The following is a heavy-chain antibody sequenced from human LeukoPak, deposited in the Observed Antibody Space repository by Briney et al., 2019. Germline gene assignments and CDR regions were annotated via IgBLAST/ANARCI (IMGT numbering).Heavy chain of an antibody. CDR1: GASFNDYY. J-gene: IGHJ4*02. V-gene: IGHV4-34*01. CDR2: INHSGYT. Sequence: SETLSLTCAVSGASFNDYYWSWVRQTPGKALEWMGEINHSGYTNDSPSLKSRVTISIDTSRKQFSLNLRSVTVADTGIYYCTRMTTGHDYWGQGTLVTVSS. D-gene: IGHD4-17*01. CDR3: TRMTTGHDY.